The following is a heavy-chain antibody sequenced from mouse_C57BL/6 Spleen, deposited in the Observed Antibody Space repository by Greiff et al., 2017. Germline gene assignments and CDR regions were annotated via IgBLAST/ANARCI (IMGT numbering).Heavy chain of an antibody. Sequence: QVQLQQPGAELVRPGSSVKLSCKASGYTFTSYWMHWVKQRPIQGLEWIGNIDPSDSETHYNQKFKDKATLTVDKSSSTAYMRLSSLTSEDSAVYYCARDSSGYDWYFDVWGTGTTVTVSS. J-gene: IGHJ1*03. CDR3: ARDSSGYDWYFDV. CDR1: GYTFTSYW. D-gene: IGHD3-2*02. V-gene: IGHV1-52*01. CDR2: IDPSDSET.